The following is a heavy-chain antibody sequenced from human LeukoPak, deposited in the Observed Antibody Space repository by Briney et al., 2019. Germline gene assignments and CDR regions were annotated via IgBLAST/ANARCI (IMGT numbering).Heavy chain of an antibody. J-gene: IGHJ4*02. CDR2: IYSGGDT. CDR1: GFTVTNYY. V-gene: IGHV3-66*01. CDR3: TRDPDG. Sequence: QPGGSLRLSRAASGFTVTNYYMSWVRQAPGKGLEWVSVIYSGGDTFHADSVKGRFTLSRDNSKNILYLQMNSLRAEDTAVYYCTRDPDGWGQGTLVTVSS.